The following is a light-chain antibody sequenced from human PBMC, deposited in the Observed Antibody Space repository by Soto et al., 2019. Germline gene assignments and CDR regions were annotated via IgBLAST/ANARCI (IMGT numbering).Light chain of an antibody. CDR1: SSDVVGYNY. J-gene: IGLJ1*01. CDR2: DVS. Sequence: QSALTQPASVSGSPGQSITISCTGTSSDVVGYNYVSWYQHHPGKAPKLIIYDVSNRPSGVSIRFSGSESDNTASLTISGLQPEDEADYHCSSYTTSNTRQIVFGTGTKVTVL. CDR3: SSYTTSNTRQIV. V-gene: IGLV2-14*03.